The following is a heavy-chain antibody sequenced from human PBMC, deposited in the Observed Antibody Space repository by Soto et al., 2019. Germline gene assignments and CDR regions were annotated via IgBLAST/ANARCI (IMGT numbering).Heavy chain of an antibody. D-gene: IGHD3-22*01. V-gene: IGHV4-31*03. J-gene: IGHJ4*02. Sequence: SETLSLTCTVSGYSISSDDCYWSWIRQHPGKGLEWIGYIYYTGTTYYNLSLKSRVTVSVDTSNNQFSLKLSSVTAADTAMYYCARSGYYYYFDSWGQGTLVTVSS. CDR1: GYSISSDDCY. CDR3: ARSGYYYYFDS. CDR2: IYYTGTT.